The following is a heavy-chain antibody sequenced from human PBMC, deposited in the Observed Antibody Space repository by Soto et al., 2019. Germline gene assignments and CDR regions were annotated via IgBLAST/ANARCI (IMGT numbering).Heavy chain of an antibody. V-gene: IGHV1-69*13. CDR2: IIPIFGTA. CDR1: GGTFSSYA. D-gene: IGHD3-22*01. CDR3: ARGVNYYYDSSGYGNFDY. J-gene: IGHJ4*02. Sequence: GPSVKVSCKASGGTFSSYAISWVRQAPGQGLEWMGGIIPIFGTANYAQKFQGRVTITADESTSTAYMELSSLRSEDTAVYYCARGVNYYYDSSGYGNFDYWGQGTLVTVSS.